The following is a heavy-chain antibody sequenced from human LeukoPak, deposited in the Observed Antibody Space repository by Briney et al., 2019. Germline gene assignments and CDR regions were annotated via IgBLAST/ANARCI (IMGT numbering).Heavy chain of an antibody. V-gene: IGHV3-21*01. Sequence: GGSLRLSCAASGFTFSTYSMNWVRQAPGKGLEWVSSISSGSTYIYYADSVRGRFTISRDNAKNSLYLQMNSLRADDTAVYYCARVAEAAAFDYWGQGTLVTVSS. J-gene: IGHJ4*02. CDR3: ARVAEAAAFDY. CDR1: GFTFSTYS. D-gene: IGHD6-13*01. CDR2: ISSGSTYI.